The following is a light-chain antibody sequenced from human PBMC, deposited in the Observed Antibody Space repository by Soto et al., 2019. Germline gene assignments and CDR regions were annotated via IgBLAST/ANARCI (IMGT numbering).Light chain of an antibody. Sequence: EIVLTQSPGTLSLSPGERATLSCRASQSVSNNYLTWYQQKPGQPPRLLIYGASTRATGIPDRFNGRGSGTDFTLTITRLEPDDSAVYYCQQYATSPAVTFGGGTKVEIK. CDR3: QQYATSPAVT. J-gene: IGKJ4*01. CDR2: GAS. CDR1: QSVSNNY. V-gene: IGKV3-20*01.